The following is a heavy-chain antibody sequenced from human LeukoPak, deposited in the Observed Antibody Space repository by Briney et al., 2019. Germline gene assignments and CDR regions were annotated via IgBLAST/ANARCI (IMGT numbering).Heavy chain of an antibody. J-gene: IGHJ4*02. CDR3: ARGGSSGSYGGYYFDY. CDR1: GFTFSSYG. CDR2: IWSDGSNK. V-gene: IGHV3-33*01. D-gene: IGHD3-22*01. Sequence: GRSLRLSCAASGFTFSSYGMHWVRQAPGKGLVWVAIIWSDGSNKYYADSVKGRFTISRDTSKNTLYLQMNSLRVEDTAVYYCARGGSSGSYGGYYFDYWGQGTLVTVSS.